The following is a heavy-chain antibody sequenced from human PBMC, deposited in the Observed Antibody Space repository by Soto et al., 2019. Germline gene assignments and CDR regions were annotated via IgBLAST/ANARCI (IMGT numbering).Heavy chain of an antibody. CDR3: ARQPWKFEVGTTTDAFDI. D-gene: IGHD1-26*01. Sequence: QVQLQESGPGLVKPSETLSLTCTVSGGSISSYYWTWIRQSPGKGLEWIGSIYDSGSTYYNLSLKSRIXXXIXXSKNQLSLNLSSVTAADTAVYYCARQPWKFEVGTTTDAFDIWGQGTMVTVSS. CDR2: IYDSGST. V-gene: IGHV4-59*08. CDR1: GGSISSYY. J-gene: IGHJ3*02.